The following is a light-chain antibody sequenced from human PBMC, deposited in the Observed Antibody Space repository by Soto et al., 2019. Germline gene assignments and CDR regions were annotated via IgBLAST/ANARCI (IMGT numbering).Light chain of an antibody. Sequence: DIQMTQSPSSLSAFVGDSVTITCHASQRISTFLNWYHQKPGKAPKLLIYSASYLQSGVPSNFSGSGSGTDFTRSIVTLKPEDFGTYCWQQSYRLPLTFGGGTKVEI. V-gene: IGKV1-39*01. CDR1: QRISTF. CDR2: SAS. CDR3: QQSYRLPLT. J-gene: IGKJ4*01.